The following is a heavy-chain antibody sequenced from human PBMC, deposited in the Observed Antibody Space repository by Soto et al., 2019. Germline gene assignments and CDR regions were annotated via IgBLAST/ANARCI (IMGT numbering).Heavy chain of an antibody. D-gene: IGHD3-9*01. Sequence: GGSLRLSCAASGFTFSIYAMHWVRQAPGKGLEWVAVISYDGFNKYYADSVKGRITISRDNSKNTLYLQMNSLRAEDTAVYYCAKDPDDYYDILTGYFDYWGQGTLVTVSS. V-gene: IGHV3-30*04. CDR3: AKDPDDYYDILTGYFDY. J-gene: IGHJ4*02. CDR1: GFTFSIYA. CDR2: ISYDGFNK.